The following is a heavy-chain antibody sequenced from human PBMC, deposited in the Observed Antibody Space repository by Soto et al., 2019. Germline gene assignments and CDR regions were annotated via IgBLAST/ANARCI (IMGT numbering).Heavy chain of an antibody. J-gene: IGHJ4*02. D-gene: IGHD2-8*02. CDR1: GGSFSGYY. Sequence: QVQLQQWGAGLLKPSETLSLTCAVYGGSFSGYYWTWIRQPPGTGLEWLGEINHSGSTNYNPSLKSRVTLSVDTSKNQFSLKLTSVTAADTAVYYGARDKITGLFDYWGQGTLVTVSS. V-gene: IGHV4-34*01. CDR3: ARDKITGLFDY. CDR2: INHSGST.